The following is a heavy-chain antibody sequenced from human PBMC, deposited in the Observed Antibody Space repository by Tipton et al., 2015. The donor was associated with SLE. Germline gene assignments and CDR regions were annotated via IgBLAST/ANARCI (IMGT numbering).Heavy chain of an antibody. Sequence: GSLRLSCAASGFTFGSFWRHWVRQTPGKGLLWVSRINTDGSATGYADSVRGRFTISRDNAKNTLYLQMNSLRADDTAVYYCARGWLRFAFDYWGQGTLVTVSS. J-gene: IGHJ4*02. CDR1: GFTFGSFW. D-gene: IGHD3-22*01. CDR3: ARGWLRFAFDY. CDR2: INTDGSAT. V-gene: IGHV3-74*01.